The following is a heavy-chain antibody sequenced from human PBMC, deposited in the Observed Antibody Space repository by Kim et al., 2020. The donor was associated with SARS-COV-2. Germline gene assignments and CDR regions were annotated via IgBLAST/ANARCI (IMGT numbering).Heavy chain of an antibody. Sequence: GGSLRLSCAASGVTLGNYAMSWVRQAPGKGPEWVSAISTDGYDKFYADSVKGRFTISRDNSKNTLSVQMNSLRAEDTAIYYCTKRDSGKSWNPDNLW. CDR1: GVTLGNYA. CDR3: TKRDSGKSWNPDNL. D-gene: IGHD1-1*01. V-gene: IGHV3-23*01. CDR2: ISTDGYDK. J-gene: IGHJ2*01.